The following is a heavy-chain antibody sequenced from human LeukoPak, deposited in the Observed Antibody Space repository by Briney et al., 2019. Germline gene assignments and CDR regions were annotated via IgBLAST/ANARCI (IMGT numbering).Heavy chain of an antibody. D-gene: IGHD2-15*01. CDR1: GFTFSRYW. Sequence: PGGSLRLSCAASGFTFSRYWMHWVRQGPGKGLVCVSRINSDGSSTSYADSVKGRFTIPRDNAKNTLYLQMNSLRAEDTAVYYCAREYSTGFDPWGQGTLVTVSS. CDR3: AREYSTGFDP. CDR2: INSDGSST. J-gene: IGHJ5*02. V-gene: IGHV3-74*01.